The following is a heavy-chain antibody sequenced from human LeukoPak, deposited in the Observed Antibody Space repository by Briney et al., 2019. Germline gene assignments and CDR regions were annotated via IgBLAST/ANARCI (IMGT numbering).Heavy chain of an antibody. CDR1: GNYL. D-gene: IGHD2-2*01. CDR2: VNSDGSWT. V-gene: IGHV3-74*01. J-gene: IGHJ4*02. Sequence: PGGSLRLSCAASGNYLMHWVRQAPGKGLVWVSHVNSDGSWTSHADSVKGRFTISKDNVKNTVYLQMNNLRTEDTAVYYCVSFYETNWGRGTLVTVSS. CDR3: VSFYETN.